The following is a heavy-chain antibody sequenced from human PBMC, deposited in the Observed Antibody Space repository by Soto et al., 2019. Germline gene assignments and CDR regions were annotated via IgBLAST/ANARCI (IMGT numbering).Heavy chain of an antibody. D-gene: IGHD4-17*01. CDR1: GGSFSGYY. J-gene: IGHJ4*02. V-gene: IGHV4-34*01. Sequence: SETLSLTCAVYGGSFSGYYWSWIRQPPGKGLEWIGEINHSGSTNYNPSLKSRVTISVDTSKNQFSLKLSSVTAADTAVYYCARVRRKSTAYFDYWGQGTLVTVS. CDR2: INHSGST. CDR3: ARVRRKSTAYFDY.